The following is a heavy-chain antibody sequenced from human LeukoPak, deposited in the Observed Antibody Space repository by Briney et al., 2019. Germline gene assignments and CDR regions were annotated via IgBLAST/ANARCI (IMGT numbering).Heavy chain of an antibody. J-gene: IGHJ4*02. Sequence: GGSLRLXCAASGFTFSSHEMNWVRQAPGKVLEWVSYISSSGSTIYYADSVKGRFTISRDNAKNSLYLQMNSLRAEDTAVYYSARGNWAEDGYFDYWGQGTLVTVSS. CDR1: GFTFSSHE. D-gene: IGHD7-27*01. V-gene: IGHV3-48*03. CDR3: ARGNWAEDGYFDY. CDR2: ISSSGSTI.